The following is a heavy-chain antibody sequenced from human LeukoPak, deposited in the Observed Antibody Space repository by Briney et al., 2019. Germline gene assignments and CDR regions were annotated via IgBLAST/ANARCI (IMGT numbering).Heavy chain of an antibody. CDR3: AGGLWFGDPPNY. J-gene: IGHJ4*02. D-gene: IGHD3-10*01. Sequence: PGGSLRLSCAASGFTFSSYEMNWVRQAPGKGLEWVSYISSSGSTIYYAGSVKGRFTISRDNAKNSLYLQMNSLRAEDTAVYYCAGGLWFGDPPNYWGQGTLVTVSS. V-gene: IGHV3-48*03. CDR1: GFTFSSYE. CDR2: ISSSGSTI.